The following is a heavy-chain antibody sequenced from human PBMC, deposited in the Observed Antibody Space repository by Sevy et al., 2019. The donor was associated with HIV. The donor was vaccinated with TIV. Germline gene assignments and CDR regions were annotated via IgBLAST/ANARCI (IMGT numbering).Heavy chain of an antibody. V-gene: IGHV3-7*01. CDR3: ARSGGSYDYGMDV. CDR1: GFSLSGYG. J-gene: IGHJ6*02. D-gene: IGHD1-26*01. Sequence: GGSLRLSCAASGFSLSGYGMHWVRQAPGKGLEWVANIKQDGSEKYYVDSVKGRFIISRDNAKNSLYLQMNSLRAEDTAVYYCARSGGSYDYGMDVWGQGTTVTVSS. CDR2: IKQDGSEK.